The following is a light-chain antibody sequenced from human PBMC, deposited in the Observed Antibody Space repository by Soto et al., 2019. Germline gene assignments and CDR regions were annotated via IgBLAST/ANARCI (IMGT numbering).Light chain of an antibody. Sequence: QSVLTQPPSASGTPGQRVTISCSGSSSNIGRNTVNWYQQLPGTAPKLLIYTNNQRPSGVPDRFSGSKSGASATLAISGLQSQDEADYYCAAWDDILKGRVFGTGTKLTVL. CDR3: AAWDDILKGRV. J-gene: IGLJ1*01. V-gene: IGLV1-44*01. CDR1: SSNIGRNT. CDR2: TNN.